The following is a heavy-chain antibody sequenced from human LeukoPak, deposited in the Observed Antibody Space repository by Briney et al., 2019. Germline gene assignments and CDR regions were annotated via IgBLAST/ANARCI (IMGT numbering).Heavy chain of an antibody. J-gene: IGHJ6*03. D-gene: IGHD3-22*01. CDR1: GFTFNTYW. Sequence: GGSLRLSCAASGFTFNTYWMTWVRQAPGKGLEWVANIKQDGSEKYYVDSVKGRFTISRDNAKNSLYLQMHSLRAEDTAVYYCARDYLLLPYYYYMDVWGKGTTVTVSS. CDR3: ARDYLLLPYYYYMDV. CDR2: IKQDGSEK. V-gene: IGHV3-7*01.